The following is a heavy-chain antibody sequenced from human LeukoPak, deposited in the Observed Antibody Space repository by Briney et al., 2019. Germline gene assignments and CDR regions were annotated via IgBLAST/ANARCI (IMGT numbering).Heavy chain of an antibody. Sequence: PGGSLTLPCAASGFTFNTYAMTWVRQAPGKGLEWVSSISSGSSDISYADAVKGRFTISRDNAKNSLFLQMNSLRADDTAVYYCTRVPDVGATPFDYWGQGTLVTVSS. D-gene: IGHD1-26*01. CDR2: ISSGSSDI. CDR1: GFTFNTYA. V-gene: IGHV3-21*01. CDR3: TRVPDVGATPFDY. J-gene: IGHJ4*02.